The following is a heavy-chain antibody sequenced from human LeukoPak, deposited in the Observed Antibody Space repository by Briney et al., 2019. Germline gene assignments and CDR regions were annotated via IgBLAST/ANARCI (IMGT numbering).Heavy chain of an antibody. Sequence: PSETLSLTCAVSGGSISSGGYSWSWIRQPPGKGLEWIGYIYHSGSTYYNPSLKSRVTISVDTSKNQFSLKLSSVTAADTAVYYCARHLHSSSCFGYWGQGTLVTVSS. D-gene: IGHD6-13*01. J-gene: IGHJ4*02. V-gene: IGHV4-30-2*01. CDR2: IYHSGST. CDR3: ARHLHSSSCFGY. CDR1: GGSISSGGYS.